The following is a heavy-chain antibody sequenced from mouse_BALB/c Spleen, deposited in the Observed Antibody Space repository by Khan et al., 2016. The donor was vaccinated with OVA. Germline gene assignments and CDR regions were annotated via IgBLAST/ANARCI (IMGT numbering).Heavy chain of an antibody. J-gene: IGHJ3*01. V-gene: IGHV3-2*02. CDR1: GYSIISDYA. CDR2: ISYSGST. CDR3: ARGRTY. Sequence: EVKLEESGPGLVKPSQSLSLTCTVTGYSIISDYAWNWIRQFPGNKLEWMGYISYSGSTSYTPSLKSRIYITRDTSKNQFFLQLNSVATEDTATYDCARGRTYWGQGTLVTVSA. D-gene: IGHD3-3*01.